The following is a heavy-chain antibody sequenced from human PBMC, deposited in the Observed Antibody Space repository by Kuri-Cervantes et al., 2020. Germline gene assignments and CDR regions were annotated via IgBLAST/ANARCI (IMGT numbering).Heavy chain of an antibody. CDR2: TSYDGSNK. D-gene: IGHD3-10*01. V-gene: IGHV3-30-3*01. CDR3: ARGLLWFGELFLPQFDY. J-gene: IGHJ4*02. Sequence: GGSLRLSCAASGFTFRSYAMHWVRQAPGKGLEWVAVTSYDGSNKYYADSVKGRFTISRDNSKNTLYVQMNSLRAEDTAVYYCARGLLWFGELFLPQFDYWGQGTLVTVSS. CDR1: GFTFRSYA.